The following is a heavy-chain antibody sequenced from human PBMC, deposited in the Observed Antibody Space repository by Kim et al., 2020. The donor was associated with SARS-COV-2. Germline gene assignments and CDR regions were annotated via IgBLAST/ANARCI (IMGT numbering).Heavy chain of an antibody. CDR3: AREDDFEVVPYAHFDY. CDR1: GYTFSSYG. CDR2: ISIYNGNT. J-gene: IGHJ4*02. Sequence: ASVKVSCKASGYTFSSYGISWVRQAPGQGLEWMGWISIYNGNTNYAQKFRGRVTMTTDTSTTTAYMELRSLRSDDTAGHYCAREDDFEVVPYAHFDYWGQ. D-gene: IGHD2-2*01. V-gene: IGHV1-18*01.